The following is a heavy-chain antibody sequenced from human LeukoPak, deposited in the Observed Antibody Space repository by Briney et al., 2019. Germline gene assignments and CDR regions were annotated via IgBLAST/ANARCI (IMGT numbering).Heavy chain of an antibody. D-gene: IGHD2-21*02. CDR3: AIMVTALQHDAFDI. CDR1: GFTFSGYT. J-gene: IGHJ3*02. Sequence: PGGSLRLSCEASGFTFSGYTMNWVRQAPGKGLEWVAAISSSSGNVYYADSVKGRFTISRDNAKNSLYLQMNSLRAEDTAVYYCAIMVTALQHDAFDIWGQGTMVTVSS. V-gene: IGHV3-21*01. CDR2: ISSSSGNV.